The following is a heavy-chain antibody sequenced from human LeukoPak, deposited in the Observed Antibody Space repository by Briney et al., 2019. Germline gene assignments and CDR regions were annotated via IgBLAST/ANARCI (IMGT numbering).Heavy chain of an antibody. D-gene: IGHD3-10*01. V-gene: IGHV3-53*01. CDR3: ASLSNSAPFDY. CDR2: IYSGGST. Sequence: GGSLRLSCAASGFTVSSNYMSWVRQAPGKGLEWISLIYSGGSTYYADSVKGRFTISRDNSKNTLYLQMNSLRAEDTAVYYCASLSNSAPFDYWGQGTLVTVSS. CDR1: GFTVSSNY. J-gene: IGHJ4*02.